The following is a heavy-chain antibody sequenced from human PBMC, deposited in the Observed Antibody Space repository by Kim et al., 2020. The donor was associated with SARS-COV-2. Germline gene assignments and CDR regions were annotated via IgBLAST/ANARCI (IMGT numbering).Heavy chain of an antibody. V-gene: IGHV3-23*01. CDR1: GFTLSSYA. J-gene: IGHJ4*02. CDR2: VSGSADST. D-gene: IGHD1-26*01. CDR3: AKRLSTIRGFDY. Sequence: GGSLRLSCAASGFTLSSYAMSWVRQAPGKGLDWVSSVSGSADSTYYADSVKGRFTISTDNSKNTLYLQMNSLRAEDTAVYYCAKRLSTIRGFDYWGQGTLVAVSS.